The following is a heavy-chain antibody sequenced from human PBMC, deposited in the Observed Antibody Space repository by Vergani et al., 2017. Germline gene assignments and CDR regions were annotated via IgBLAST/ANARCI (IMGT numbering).Heavy chain of an antibody. J-gene: IGHJ4*02. CDR3: ARDRSDIATRPDGFDY. CDR1: GFTFSSYG. CDR2: IGYDGSNK. V-gene: IGHV3-33*01. D-gene: IGHD6-6*01. Sequence: QVQLVESGGGVVQPGRSLRLSCAASGFTFSSYGMHWVRQAPGKGLGWVAGIGYDGSNKYYADSVRGRFTIARDNSKSTLYLQMNSLRAEAKAVYYCARDRSDIATRPDGFDYWGQGTLVTVSS.